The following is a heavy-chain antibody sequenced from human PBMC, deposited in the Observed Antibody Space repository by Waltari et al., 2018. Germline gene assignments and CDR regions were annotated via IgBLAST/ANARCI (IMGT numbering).Heavy chain of an antibody. CDR3: ARDGTATGGKEYFQH. D-gene: IGHD6-13*01. CDR1: GFIFRSYS. J-gene: IGHJ1*01. V-gene: IGHV3-48*01. Sequence: EVQLVESGGGLVQPGRSLRLSCAASGFIFRSYSMRWVRQVPGKGLEWVSYISATSATISYADSVKGRFTISRDNAKNSLYLQMHGLSAEDTATYFCARDGTATGGKEYFQHWGQGTLVTVSS. CDR2: ISATSATI.